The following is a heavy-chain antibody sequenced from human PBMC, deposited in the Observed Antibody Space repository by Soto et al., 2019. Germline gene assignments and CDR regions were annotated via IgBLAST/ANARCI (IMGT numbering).Heavy chain of an antibody. CDR1: GFTFSSYA. CDR3: ARDPYGPYRGAAARFDP. Sequence: QVQLVESGGGVVQPGRSLRLSCAASGFTFSSYAMHWVRQAPGKGLEWVAVISYDGSNKYYADSVKGRFTISRDNSKNTLYLQMNSLRAEDTAVYYCARDPYGPYRGAAARFDPWGQGTLVTVS. D-gene: IGHD6-13*01. V-gene: IGHV3-30-3*01. CDR2: ISYDGSNK. J-gene: IGHJ5*02.